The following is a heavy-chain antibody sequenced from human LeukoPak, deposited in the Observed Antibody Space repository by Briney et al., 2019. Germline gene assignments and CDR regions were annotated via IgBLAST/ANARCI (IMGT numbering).Heavy chain of an antibody. CDR1: GGSFSGYY. V-gene: IGHV4-34*01. D-gene: IGHD3-22*01. Sequence: SETLSLTCAVYGGSFSGYYWSWICQPPGKGLEWIGEINHSGSTNYNPSLKSRVTISVDTSKNQFSLKLSSVTAADTAVYYCARGSRDTNGDSSPLDAFDIWGQGTMVTVSS. J-gene: IGHJ3*02. CDR3: ARGSRDTNGDSSPLDAFDI. CDR2: INHSGST.